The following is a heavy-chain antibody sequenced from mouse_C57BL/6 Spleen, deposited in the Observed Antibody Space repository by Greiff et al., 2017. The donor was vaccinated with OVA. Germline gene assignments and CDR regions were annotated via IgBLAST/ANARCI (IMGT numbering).Heavy chain of an antibody. CDR2: ISSGGDYI. J-gene: IGHJ4*01. Sequence: EVKLEESGEGLVKPGGSLKLSCAASGFTFSSYAMSWVRQTPEKRLEWVAYISSGGDYIYYADTVKGRFTISRDNARNTLYLQMSSLKSEDTAMYYCTRIYYGNYVAMDYWGQGTSVTVSS. V-gene: IGHV5-9-1*02. CDR1: GFTFSSYA. CDR3: TRIYYGNYVAMDY. D-gene: IGHD2-1*01.